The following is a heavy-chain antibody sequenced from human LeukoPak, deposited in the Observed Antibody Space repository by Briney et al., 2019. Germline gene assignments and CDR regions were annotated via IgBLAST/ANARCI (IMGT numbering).Heavy chain of an antibody. Sequence: GGSRHLSCAASGFTFSSYAFNGVRPPPGKGLEGASFISNSGTATYYADSVKGRFSISRDIARNSVYLQMNSLRVEDTAVYYCARERTAVSDYWGQGALVTVSS. CDR2: ISNSGTAT. V-gene: IGHV3-48*03. CDR3: ARERTAVSDY. D-gene: IGHD5/OR15-5a*01. CDR1: GFTFSSYA. J-gene: IGHJ4*02.